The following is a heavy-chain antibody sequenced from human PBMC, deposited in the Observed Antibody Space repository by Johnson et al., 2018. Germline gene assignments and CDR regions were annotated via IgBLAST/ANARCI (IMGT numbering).Heavy chain of an antibody. CDR1: GFTFSSYS. CDR2: ISSSSSTI. Sequence: VQLVESGGGLVQPGGSLRLSCAASGFTFSSYSMNWVRQAPGKGLEWVSYISSSSSTIYYADSVKGRFTISRDNAKNSLYLQRNSLRDEDTAVYYCARRGGYYPNPDAFDIWGQGTMVTVSS. V-gene: IGHV3-48*02. J-gene: IGHJ3*02. CDR3: ARRGGYYPNPDAFDI. D-gene: IGHD3-10*01.